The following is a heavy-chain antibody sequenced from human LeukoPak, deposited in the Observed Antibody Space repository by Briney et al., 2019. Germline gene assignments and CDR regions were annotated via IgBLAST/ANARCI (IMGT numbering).Heavy chain of an antibody. CDR1: GGSISSYY. J-gene: IGHJ4*02. CDR2: IYNSGST. D-gene: IGHD4-11*01. V-gene: IGHV4-59*08. CDR3: ARRRDDYSNYGFDY. Sequence: SETLSLTCSVSGGSISSYYWSWIRQPPGKGLEWIGYIYNSGSTNYNPSLKSRVTISVDTSKNQLSLKLSSVTAADTAVYYCARRRDDYSNYGFDYWGQGTLVTVSS.